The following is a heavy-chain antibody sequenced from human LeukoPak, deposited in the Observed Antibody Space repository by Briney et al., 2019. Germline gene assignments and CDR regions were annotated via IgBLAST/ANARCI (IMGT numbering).Heavy chain of an antibody. CDR2: ITANGGYT. V-gene: IGHV3-23*01. D-gene: IGHD4-17*01. J-gene: IGHJ3*02. CDR1: AFSFSKFA. Sequence: TGGSLRLSCAASAFSFSKFALIWVRQAPGKGLEWVSAITANGGYTLYADAVKGRFTVSRDNSKNTLYLQINSLRPEDTAMYYCAKDPNGDYIGAFDIWGQGTMVTVSS. CDR3: AKDPNGDYIGAFDI.